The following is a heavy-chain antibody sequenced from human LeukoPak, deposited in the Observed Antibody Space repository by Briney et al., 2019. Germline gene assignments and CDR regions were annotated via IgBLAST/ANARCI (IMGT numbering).Heavy chain of an antibody. D-gene: IGHD6-19*01. CDR1: GGSISSYY. CDR2: IYYSGST. CDR3: ARDLGIAVAGNYYYYGMDV. Sequence: SETLSLTCTVSGGSISSYYWSWIRQPPGKGLEWIGYIYYSGSTNYNPSLKSRVTISVDTSKNQFSLKLSSVTAADTAVYYCARDLGIAVAGNYYYYGMDVWGKGPTVTVSS. J-gene: IGHJ6*04. V-gene: IGHV4-59*01.